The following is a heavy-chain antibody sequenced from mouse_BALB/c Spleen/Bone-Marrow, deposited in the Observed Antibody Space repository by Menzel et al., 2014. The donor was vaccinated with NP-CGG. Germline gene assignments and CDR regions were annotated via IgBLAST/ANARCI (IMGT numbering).Heavy chain of an antibody. CDR2: INPGSGGI. J-gene: IGHJ3*01. V-gene: IGHV1-54*01. D-gene: IGHD4-1*01. CDR1: GYAFTNYL. CDR3: ARELGRGFAY. Sequence: VKLVESGAELVRPGTSVTVSCKASGYAFTNYLIEWVKQRPGQGLEWIGVINPGSGGINYNEKFRVKATLTADKSSSIVYMQLSSLTSDDSAVYFRARELGRGFAYWGQGTLVTVSA.